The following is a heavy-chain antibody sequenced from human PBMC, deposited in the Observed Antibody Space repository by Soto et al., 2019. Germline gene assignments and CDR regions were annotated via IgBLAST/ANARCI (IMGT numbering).Heavy chain of an antibody. CDR1: GDSISSSSYY. J-gene: IGHJ5*02. CDR3: ARSVFP. CDR2: IYYSGST. Sequence: PSETLSLTCTVSGDSISSSSYYWGWIRQHPGKGLEWIGYIYYSGSTYYNPSLKSRVTISVDTSKNQFSLKLTSVTAADTAVYYCARSVFPWGQGTLVTVSS. V-gene: IGHV4-31*03.